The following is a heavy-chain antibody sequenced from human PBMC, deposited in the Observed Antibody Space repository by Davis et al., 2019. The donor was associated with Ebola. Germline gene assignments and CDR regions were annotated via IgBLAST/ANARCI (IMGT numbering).Heavy chain of an antibody. CDR3: VRFGYGAY. V-gene: IGHV4-34*01. J-gene: IGHJ4*02. CDR1: DGSISSHY. Sequence: PSETLSLTCRFSDGSISSHYWSLIRQPPGKGLEWIGEINHRGRTYYNPSLKSRVTISADTSKNQFSLKLRSVTAADTAVYYCVRFGYGAYWGQGTLVTVSS. CDR2: INHRGRT. D-gene: IGHD3-22*01.